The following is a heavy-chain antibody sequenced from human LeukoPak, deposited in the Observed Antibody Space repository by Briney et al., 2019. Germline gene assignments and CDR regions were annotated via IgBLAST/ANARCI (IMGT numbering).Heavy chain of an antibody. V-gene: IGHV3-38-3*01. Sequence: GGSLRLSCAASGFTVSSNEMSWVRQAPGKGLEWVSSISGGSTYYADSRRGRFTISRDNSKNTLHLQMNSLRAEDTAVYYCARDPDSSGYYYTRFDIWGQGTMVTVSS. CDR2: ISGGST. J-gene: IGHJ3*02. CDR3: ARDPDSSGYYYTRFDI. D-gene: IGHD3-22*01. CDR1: GFTVSSNE.